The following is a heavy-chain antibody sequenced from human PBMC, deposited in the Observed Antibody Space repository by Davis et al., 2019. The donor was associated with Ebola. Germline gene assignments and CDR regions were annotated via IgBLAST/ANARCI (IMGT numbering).Heavy chain of an antibody. V-gene: IGHV1-2*06. CDR1: GYTFTGYY. CDR2: INPNSGGT. D-gene: IGHD6-6*01. J-gene: IGHJ4*02. CDR3: ARVRNKQLVGSDY. Sequence: ASVKVSCKASGYTFTGYYMHWVRQAPGQGLEWMGRINPNSGGTNYAQKFQGRVTMTRDTSISTAYLQWSSLKASDTAMYYCARVRNKQLVGSDYWGQGTLVTVSS.